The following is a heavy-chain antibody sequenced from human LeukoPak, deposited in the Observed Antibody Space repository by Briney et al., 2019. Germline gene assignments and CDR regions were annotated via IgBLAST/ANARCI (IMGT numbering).Heavy chain of an antibody. V-gene: IGHV4-34*01. CDR2: INHSGST. CDR1: GGSFSGYY. Sequence: SETLSLTCAVYGGSFSGYYWSWIRQPPGKGLEWIGEINHSGSTNYNPSLKSQVTISVDTSKNQFSLKLSSVTAADTAVYYCARGVVRGVNPYYYYYGMDVWGQGTTVTVSS. J-gene: IGHJ6*02. D-gene: IGHD3-10*01. CDR3: ARGVVRGVNPYYYYYGMDV.